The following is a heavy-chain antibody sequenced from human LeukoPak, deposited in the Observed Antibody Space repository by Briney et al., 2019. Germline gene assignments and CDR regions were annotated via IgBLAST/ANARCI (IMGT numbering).Heavy chain of an antibody. CDR1: GDPISCYY. V-gene: IGHV4-4*07. J-gene: IGHJ1*01. CDR3: ARLGSGGSAQYFQD. D-gene: IGHD6-19*01. Sequence: SVTLSLTCTVPGDPISCYYWRWIRQPPGNGREGFGRIYTSVTTNYTSSLRGRLTMPVDRSKTQFSLNLSSVTAADTAVYYCARLGSGGSAQYFQDWGQGTLVTVSP. CDR2: IYTSVTT.